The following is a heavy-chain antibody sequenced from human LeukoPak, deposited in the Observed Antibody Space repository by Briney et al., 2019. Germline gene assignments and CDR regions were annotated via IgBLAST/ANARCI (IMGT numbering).Heavy chain of an antibody. CDR2: ISGSGGST. D-gene: IGHD3-9*01. Sequence: GGSLRLSCAASGFTFSSYSMNWVRQAPGKGLEWVSAISGSGGSTYYADSVKGRFTISRDNSKNTLYLQMNSLRAEDTAVYYCAKAKPRHNVDYDILTGYYEGPEYFDYWGQGTLVTVSS. V-gene: IGHV3-23*01. CDR3: AKAKPRHNVDYDILTGYYEGPEYFDY. CDR1: GFTFSSYS. J-gene: IGHJ4*02.